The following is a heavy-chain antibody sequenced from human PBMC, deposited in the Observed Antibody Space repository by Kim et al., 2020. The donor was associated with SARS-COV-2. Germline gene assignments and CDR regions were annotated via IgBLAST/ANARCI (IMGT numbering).Heavy chain of an antibody. CDR2: T. V-gene: IGHV1-18*01. Sequence: TNYAQKIQGRVTMTTDTSTSTAYMELRSLRSDDTAVYYCARAQDSSGSDYWGQGTLVTVSS. J-gene: IGHJ4*02. D-gene: IGHD3-22*01. CDR3: ARAQDSSGSDY.